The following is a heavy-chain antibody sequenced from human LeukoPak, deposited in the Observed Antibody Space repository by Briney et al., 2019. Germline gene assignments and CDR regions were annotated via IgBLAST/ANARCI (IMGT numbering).Heavy chain of an antibody. D-gene: IGHD4-23*01. Sequence: SQTLSLTCTASGGSISSGGYYWSWIRQPPGKGLEWIGYIYHSGSTYYNPSLKSRVTISVDRSKNQFSLKLSSVTAADTAVYYCARAGGGFDYWGQGTLVTVSS. V-gene: IGHV4-30-2*01. CDR3: ARAGGGFDY. J-gene: IGHJ4*02. CDR1: GGSISSGGYY. CDR2: IYHSGST.